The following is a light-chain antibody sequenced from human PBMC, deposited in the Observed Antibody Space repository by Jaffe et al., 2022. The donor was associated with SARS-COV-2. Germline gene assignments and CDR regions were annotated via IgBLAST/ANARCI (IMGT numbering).Light chain of an antibody. CDR2: GAS. J-gene: IGKJ2*01. CDR3: QQYNYYYT. V-gene: IGKV3-15*01. Sequence: EVVMTQSPVTLSVSPGEGATLSCRASQSVTSNLAWYQQKPGQAPRLLIYGASTRATGVPARFSGSGSGTEFTLTISSLQSEDFAVYYCQQYNYYYTFGQGTKLEIK. CDR1: QSVTSN.